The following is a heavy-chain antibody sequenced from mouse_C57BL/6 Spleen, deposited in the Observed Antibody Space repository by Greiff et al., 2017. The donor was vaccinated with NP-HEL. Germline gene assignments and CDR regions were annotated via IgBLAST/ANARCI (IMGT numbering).Heavy chain of an antibody. Sequence: EVKLMESGGDLVKPGGSLKLSCAASGFTFSSYGMSWVRQTPDKRLEWVATISSGGSYTYYPDSVKGRFTISRDNAKNTLYLQMSSLKSEDTAMYYCARSQLGRGFAYWGQGTLVTVSA. V-gene: IGHV5-6*01. D-gene: IGHD4-1*02. CDR3: ARSQLGRGFAY. J-gene: IGHJ3*01. CDR2: ISSGGSYT. CDR1: GFTFSSYG.